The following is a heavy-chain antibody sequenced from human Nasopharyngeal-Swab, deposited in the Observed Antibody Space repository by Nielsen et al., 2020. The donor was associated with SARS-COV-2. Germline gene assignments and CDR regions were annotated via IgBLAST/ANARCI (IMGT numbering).Heavy chain of an antibody. CDR3: AKSSGRGYDANSFDF. Sequence: GESLKISCQGSGYSFANYWIGRVPQMPGKGLECMGIIYPGESDTRYSPSFHGQVTISADRSTSTTYLHLSSLKASDTAMYYCAKSSGRGYDANSFDFWGQGTLVTVSS. CDR1: GYSFANYW. D-gene: IGHD5-12*01. CDR2: IYPGESDT. J-gene: IGHJ4*02. V-gene: IGHV5-51*01.